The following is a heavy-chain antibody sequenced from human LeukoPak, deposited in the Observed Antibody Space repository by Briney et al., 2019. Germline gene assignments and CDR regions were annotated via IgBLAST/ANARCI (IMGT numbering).Heavy chain of an antibody. CDR3: ASWYYGSGHYRIFDY. V-gene: IGHV3-7*01. J-gene: IGHJ4*02. CDR1: GFTFFNYA. D-gene: IGHD3-10*01. CDR2: VDRDGSER. Sequence: PGGSLRLSCAASGFTFFNYAMSWVRQAPGKGLEWVANVDRDGSERYYVDSVKGRFTVSRDNTKNSLYLQMNNLRAEDTAVYYCASWYYGSGHYRIFDYWGQGTLVTVSS.